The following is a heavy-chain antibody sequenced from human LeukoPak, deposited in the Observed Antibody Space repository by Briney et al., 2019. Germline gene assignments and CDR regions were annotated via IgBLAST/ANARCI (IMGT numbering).Heavy chain of an antibody. CDR2: ISYDGSNK. Sequence: PGRSLRLSCVASGFTFSSYGMHWVRQAPGKGLEWVAVISYDGSNKYYADSVKGRFTISRDNSKNTLYLQMNSLRAEDTAVYYCAKGPRTQSPNYGHYYYYYYGMDVWGKGTTVTVSS. CDR1: GFTFSSYG. J-gene: IGHJ6*04. CDR3: AKGPRTQSPNYGHYYYYYYGMDV. V-gene: IGHV3-30*18. D-gene: IGHD3-10*01.